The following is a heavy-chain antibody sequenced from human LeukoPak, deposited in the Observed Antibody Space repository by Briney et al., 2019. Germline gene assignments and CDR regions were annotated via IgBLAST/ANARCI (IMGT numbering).Heavy chain of an antibody. CDR1: GFTFSSYS. CDR3: ARDRMTTVTPHDAFDI. Sequence: GGSLRLSCAASGFTFSSYSMNWVRQAPGKGLEWVSSISSSSSYIYCADSVKGRFTISRDNAKNSLYLQMNSLRAEDTAVYYCARDRMTTVTPHDAFDIWGQGTMVTVSS. J-gene: IGHJ3*02. D-gene: IGHD4-17*01. V-gene: IGHV3-21*01. CDR2: ISSSSSYI.